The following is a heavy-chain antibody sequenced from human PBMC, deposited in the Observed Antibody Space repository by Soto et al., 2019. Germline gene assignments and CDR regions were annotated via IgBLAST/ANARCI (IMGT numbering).Heavy chain of an antibody. CDR1: GDSVSSNSAA. Sequence: PSQTLSLTCAILGDSVSSNSAAWNWIRQSPSRGLEWLGRTYYRSKWYSDYGISVRGRISITPDTSKNLFSLQLNSVTPEDTAVYYCAAPDSSSSGVHLTENDAFDIWGQGATVTVSS. CDR2: TYYRSKWYS. CDR3: AAPDSSSSGVHLTENDAFDI. J-gene: IGHJ3*02. D-gene: IGHD6-6*01. V-gene: IGHV6-1*01.